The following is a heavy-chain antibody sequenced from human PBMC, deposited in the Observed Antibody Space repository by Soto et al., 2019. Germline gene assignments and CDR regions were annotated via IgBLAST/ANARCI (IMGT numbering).Heavy chain of an antibody. CDR1: GFTFSNYI. D-gene: IGHD1-26*01. J-gene: IGHJ4*02. CDR3: ARDDEGGSCCDHGY. CDR2: ILHDGNNK. V-gene: IGHV3-30-3*01. Sequence: GGSLRLSCAASGFTFSNYIMHWVRQAPGKGLEWVAIILHDGNNKYYADSVKGRFTISRDNSKNTLYLQMNSLRTEDTAIYYCARDDEGGSCCDHGYWGQGTLVTVSS.